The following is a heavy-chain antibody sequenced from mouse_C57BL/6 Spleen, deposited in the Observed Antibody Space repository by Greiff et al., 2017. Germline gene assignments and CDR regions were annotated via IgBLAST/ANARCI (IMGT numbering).Heavy chain of an antibody. Sequence: QVQLQQPGAELVKPGASVKLSCKASGYTFTSYWMHWVKQRPGRGLEWIGRSDPNSGGTKYNEKFKSKATLTVDTPSSTAYMQLSSLTSEDSAVDYCARSDYYGSSFYYFDYWGQGTTLTVSS. CDR1: GYTFTSYW. D-gene: IGHD1-1*01. V-gene: IGHV1-72*01. J-gene: IGHJ2*01. CDR2: SDPNSGGT. CDR3: ARSDYYGSSFYYFDY.